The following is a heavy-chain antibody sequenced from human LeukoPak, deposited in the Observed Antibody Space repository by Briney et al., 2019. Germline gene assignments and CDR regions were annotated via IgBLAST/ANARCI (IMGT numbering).Heavy chain of an antibody. J-gene: IGHJ4*02. D-gene: IGHD4-17*01. CDR2: IYYSGST. V-gene: IGHV4-59*08. CDR3: ARRKPYGDSDQFDY. CDR1: GGSISSYY. Sequence: PSETLSLTCTVSGGSISSYYWSWIRQPPGKGLEWIGYIYYSGSTNYNPSLKSRVTISVDTSKNQFSLKLSSVTAADTAVYYCARRKPYGDSDQFDYWGQGTLVTVSS.